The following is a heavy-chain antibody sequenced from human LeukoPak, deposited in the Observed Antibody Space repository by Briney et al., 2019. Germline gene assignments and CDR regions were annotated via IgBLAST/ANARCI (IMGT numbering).Heavy chain of an antibody. CDR3: AREASGAFDY. D-gene: IGHD4/OR15-4a*01. CDR1: GFIFRNFG. CDR2: ISYDGSNK. J-gene: IGHJ4*02. Sequence: GESLRLSCAASGFIFRNFGMSWIRQAPGKGLEWVAVISYDGSNKYYADSVKGRFTISRDNSKNTLYLQMNSLRAEDTAVYYCAREASGAFDYWGQGTLVTVSS. V-gene: IGHV3-30*03.